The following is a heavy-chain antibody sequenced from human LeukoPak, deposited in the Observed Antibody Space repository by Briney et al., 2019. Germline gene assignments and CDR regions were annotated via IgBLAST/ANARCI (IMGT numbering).Heavy chain of an antibody. CDR3: AKASATVTTMVVTFDY. J-gene: IGHJ4*02. V-gene: IGHV3-23*01. CDR2: ISGSGGST. D-gene: IGHD4-17*01. CDR1: GGSISSSSYY. Sequence: ETLSLTCTVSGGSISSSSYYWGWIRQPPGKGLEWVSAISGSGGSTYYADSVKGRFTISRDNSKNTLYLQMNSLRAKDTAVYYCAKASATVTTMVVTFDYWGQGTLVTVSS.